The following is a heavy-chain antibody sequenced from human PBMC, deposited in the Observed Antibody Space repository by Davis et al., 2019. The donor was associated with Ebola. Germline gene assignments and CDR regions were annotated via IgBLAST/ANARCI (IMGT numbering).Heavy chain of an antibody. CDR2: MNPNSGNT. CDR3: ARGRKNGYNRIETFDY. V-gene: IGHV1-8*01. CDR1: RYTFTSYD. Sequence: ASVQVSCKASRYTFTSYDINWVRQATGQGLEWMGWMNPNSGNTGYAQKFQGRVTMTRNTSISTAYMELSSLRSEDTAVYYCARGRKNGYNRIETFDYWGQGTLVTVSS. J-gene: IGHJ4*02. D-gene: IGHD5-24*01.